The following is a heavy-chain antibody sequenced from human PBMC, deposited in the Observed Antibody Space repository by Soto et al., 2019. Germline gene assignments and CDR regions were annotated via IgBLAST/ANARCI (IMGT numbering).Heavy chain of an antibody. CDR2: MNPNSGNT. CDR1: GYTFTSYD. D-gene: IGHD3-3*01. J-gene: IGHJ5*02. Sequence: QVQLVQSGAEVKKPGASVKVSCKASGYTFTSYDINWVRQATGQGLEWMGWMNPNSGNTGYAQKFQGRVTMTRNTSISTAYMELSSLRSEDTAVYYCARGSGDFCSGYYNWFDPWGQGTLVTVSS. V-gene: IGHV1-8*01. CDR3: ARGSGDFCSGYYNWFDP.